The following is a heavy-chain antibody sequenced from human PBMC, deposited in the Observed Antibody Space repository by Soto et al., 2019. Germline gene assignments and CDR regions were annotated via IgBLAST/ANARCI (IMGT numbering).Heavy chain of an antibody. D-gene: IGHD1-20*01. V-gene: IGHV1-18*04. CDR2: ISAYNGNT. CDR3: GRDPPITGSLRGTPLMDV. J-gene: IGHJ6*02. CDR1: GYSFTTYG. Sequence: QIQLVQSGAEVRKPGASGRVSCKASGYSFTTYGISWVRRAPGQGLEWMGWISAYNGNTNYAQKFQGRVTMTTDTSTSTAYMELRSLRSDDTAVYYCGRDPPITGSLRGTPLMDVWGQGATVTVSS.